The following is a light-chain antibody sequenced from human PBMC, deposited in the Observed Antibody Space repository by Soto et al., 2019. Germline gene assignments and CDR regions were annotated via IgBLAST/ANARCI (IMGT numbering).Light chain of an antibody. CDR3: SSYGSSGTSV. CDR2: EVS. J-gene: IGLJ1*01. CDR1: SRDVGGYDF. Sequence: QSVLTQPASVSGSPGQSITISCAGTSRDVGGYDFVSWYQHHPGRAPKLLIYEVSGRPSGVSYRFSGSKSGNTASLIISVLQAEDEAYYYCSSYGSSGTSVFGTGTKVTVL. V-gene: IGLV2-14*01.